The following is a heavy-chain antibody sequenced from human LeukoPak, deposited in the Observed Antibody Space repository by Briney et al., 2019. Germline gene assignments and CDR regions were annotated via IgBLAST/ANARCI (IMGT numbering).Heavy chain of an antibody. CDR2: IYYRGST. CDR1: GGSISSSSYY. V-gene: IGHV4-39*07. D-gene: IGHD2-2*01. CDR3: AREGVVAPASTLYYYFDY. J-gene: IGHJ4*02. Sequence: SETLSLTCTVSGGSISSSSYYWGRIRQPPGKGLEWIGSIYYRGSTYYNPSLTSRVTISVDTSKNQFSLKLSSVTAADTAVYYCAREGVVAPASTLYYYFDYWGQGTLVTVSS.